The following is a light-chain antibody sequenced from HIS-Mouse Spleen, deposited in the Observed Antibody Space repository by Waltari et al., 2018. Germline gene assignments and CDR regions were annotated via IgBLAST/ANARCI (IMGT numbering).Light chain of an antibody. CDR3: GTWDSSLSAWV. Sequence: QKVTISCSGSSSNIGNNYVSWYQQPPGTAPKLLIYDNNKRPPGIPDRFSGSKSGTSATLGITGLQTGDEADYYCGTWDSSLSAWVFGGGTKLTVL. J-gene: IGLJ3*02. V-gene: IGLV1-51*01. CDR1: SSNIGNNY. CDR2: DNN.